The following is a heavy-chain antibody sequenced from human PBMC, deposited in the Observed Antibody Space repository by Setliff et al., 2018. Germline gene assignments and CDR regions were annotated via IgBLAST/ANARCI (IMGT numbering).Heavy chain of an antibody. CDR2: ISSSSSYI. J-gene: IGHJ4*02. D-gene: IGHD2-15*01. Sequence: GGSLRLSCAVSGFTFSDYWMTWVRQAPGKGLEWVSSISSSSSYIYYADSVKGRFTISRDNSKNTLYLQMNSLRPEDTAVYYCARTCSGSGCYAGLESWGQGTPVTVSS. CDR3: ARTCSGSGCYAGLES. V-gene: IGHV3-21*01. CDR1: GFTFSDYW.